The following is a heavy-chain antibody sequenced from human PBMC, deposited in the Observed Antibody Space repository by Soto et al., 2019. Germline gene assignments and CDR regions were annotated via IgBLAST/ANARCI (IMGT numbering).Heavy chain of an antibody. D-gene: IGHD1-26*01. V-gene: IGHV4-31*03. Sequence: ASETRSLTCTVSGGSISRGGSYWTWIRQRQGKGLEWIGYSYYIANSYYNPSLQSRVAISVDTSKNQFSLKLTSVTAADTAVYYCARAGGTVAAIKFHGLEVWGQGTTVTV. CDR1: GGSISRGGSY. CDR3: ARAGGTVAAIKFHGLEV. J-gene: IGHJ6*02. CDR2: SYYIANS.